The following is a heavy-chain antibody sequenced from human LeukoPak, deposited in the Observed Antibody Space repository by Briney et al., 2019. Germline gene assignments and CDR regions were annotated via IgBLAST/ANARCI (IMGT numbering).Heavy chain of an antibody. Sequence: PGGSLRLSCAASGFTFSSYEMNWVRQAPGKGLEWVSYISSSGRTMYYADSVKGRFTISRDNSKNTLYLQMNSLRAEDTAVYYCAKDGYYDSSAYYYVRYFDLWGRGTLVTVSS. D-gene: IGHD3-22*01. CDR2: ISSSGRTM. V-gene: IGHV3-48*03. J-gene: IGHJ2*01. CDR3: AKDGYYDSSAYYYVRYFDL. CDR1: GFTFSSYE.